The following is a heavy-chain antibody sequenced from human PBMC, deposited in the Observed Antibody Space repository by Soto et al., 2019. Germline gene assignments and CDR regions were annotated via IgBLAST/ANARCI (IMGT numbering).Heavy chain of an antibody. D-gene: IGHD4-17*01. V-gene: IGHV1-18*01. CDR3: ARWGRTTVTTAWFDP. Sequence: ASVKVSCKASGYTFTSYGISWVRQAPGQGLEWMGWISAYNGNTNYAQKLQGRVTMTTDTSTSTAYMELRGLRSDDTAVYYCARWGRTTVTTAWFDPWGQGTLVTVSS. CDR1: GYTFTSYG. J-gene: IGHJ5*02. CDR2: ISAYNGNT.